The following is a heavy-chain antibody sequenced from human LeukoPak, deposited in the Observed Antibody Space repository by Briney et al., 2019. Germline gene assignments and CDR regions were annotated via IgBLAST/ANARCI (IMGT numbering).Heavy chain of an antibody. CDR1: GGSISSYY. J-gene: IGHJ4*02. CDR2: IYYSGST. CDR3: ARLPVGATYDY. Sequence: SETLSLTCTVTGGSISSYYWSWIRQPPGKGLEWIGYIYYSGSTNYNPSLKSRVTISVDTSKNQFSLKLSSVTAADTAVYYCARLPVGATYDYWGQGTLVTVSS. D-gene: IGHD1-26*01. V-gene: IGHV4-59*01.